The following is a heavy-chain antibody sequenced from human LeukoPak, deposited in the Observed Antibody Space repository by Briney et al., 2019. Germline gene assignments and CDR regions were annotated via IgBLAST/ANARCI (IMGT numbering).Heavy chain of an antibody. J-gene: IGHJ5*02. D-gene: IGHD1-7*01. CDR2: IKSKTDGGTT. V-gene: IGHV3-15*01. CDR3: TTVVRGTTGTTRFDP. Sequence: GGSLRLSCAASGFTFSDAWMSWVRQAPGKGLEWVGRIKSKTDGGTTDYAAPVKGRFTISRDDSKNTLYLQMNSLKTEDTAVYYCTTVVRGTTGTTRFDPWGQGTLVTVSS. CDR1: GFTFSDAW.